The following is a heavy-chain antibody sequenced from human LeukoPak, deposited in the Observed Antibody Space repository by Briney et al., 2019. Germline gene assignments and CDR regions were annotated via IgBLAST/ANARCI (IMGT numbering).Heavy chain of an antibody. CDR2: INHSGST. CDR3: ARVVVGAQDY. D-gene: IGHD1-26*01. J-gene: IGHJ4*02. Sequence: SETLSLTCAVYGGSFSGYYWSWIRQPPGKGLEWIGEINHSGSTNYNPSLKSRVTISVDTSKNQFPLKLSSVTAADTAVYYCARVVVGAQDYWGQGTLVTVSS. V-gene: IGHV4-34*01. CDR1: GGSFSGYY.